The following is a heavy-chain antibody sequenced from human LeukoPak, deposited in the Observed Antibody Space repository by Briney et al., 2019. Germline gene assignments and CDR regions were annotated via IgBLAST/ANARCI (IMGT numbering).Heavy chain of an antibody. Sequence: SETLSLTCTVSGGSISSSSYYWGWIRQPPGKGLEWIGEINHSGSTNYNPSLKSRVTISVDTSKNQFSLKLSSVTAADTAVYYCARLRSSWSRYFDYWGQGTLVTVSS. CDR3: ARLRSSWSRYFDY. J-gene: IGHJ4*02. CDR2: INHSGST. D-gene: IGHD6-13*01. CDR1: GGSISSSSYY. V-gene: IGHV4-39*07.